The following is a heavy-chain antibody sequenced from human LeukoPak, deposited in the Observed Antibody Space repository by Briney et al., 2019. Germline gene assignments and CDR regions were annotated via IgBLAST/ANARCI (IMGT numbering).Heavy chain of an antibody. Sequence: GGSLRLSCAASGFTFSSYSMNWVRQAPGKGLEWVTSISSSSSYIYYADSVKGRFTISRDNAKNSLYLQMNSLRAEDTAVYYCARDYGSAYYYYGMDVWGQGTTVTVSS. D-gene: IGHD3-10*01. CDR2: ISSSSSYI. J-gene: IGHJ6*02. CDR3: ARDYGSAYYYYGMDV. V-gene: IGHV3-21*01. CDR1: GFTFSSYS.